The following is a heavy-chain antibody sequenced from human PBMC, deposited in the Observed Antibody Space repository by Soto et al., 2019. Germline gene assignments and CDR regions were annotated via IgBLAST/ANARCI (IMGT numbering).Heavy chain of an antibody. CDR2: ISYHGVNK. V-gene: IGHV3-30*18. Sequence: QVQLVESGGGVVYPGRSLRLSCTASGFSFSSYGVQWVRQAPGKGLEWVAVISYHGVNKYYADSVNGRFTISRDNSKSMVFLQMNSLRVEDTAVYYCGKYSDYGDHRDWFAPWGQGTLVTVSS. J-gene: IGHJ5*02. D-gene: IGHD4-17*01. CDR3: GKYSDYGDHRDWFAP. CDR1: GFSFSSYG.